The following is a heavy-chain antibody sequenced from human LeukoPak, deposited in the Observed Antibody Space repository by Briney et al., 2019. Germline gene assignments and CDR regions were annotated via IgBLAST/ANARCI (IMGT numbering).Heavy chain of an antibody. D-gene: IGHD2-15*01. Sequence: GRSLRLSSAASGFTFSSYAMHWVRQAPGKGLEWVAVISYDGSNKYYADSVKGRFTISRDNSKNTLYLQMNSLRAEDTAVYYCASGLFGVVVAATFDMYWGQGTLVTVSS. V-gene: IGHV3-30-3*01. CDR2: ISYDGSNK. CDR3: ASGLFGVVVAATFDMY. J-gene: IGHJ4*02. CDR1: GFTFSSYA.